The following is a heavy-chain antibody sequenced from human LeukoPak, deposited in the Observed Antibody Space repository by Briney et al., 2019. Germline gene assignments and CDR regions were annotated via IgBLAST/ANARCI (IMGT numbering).Heavy chain of an antibody. Sequence: PGGSLRLSCAASGFTFSSYAMSWVRQAPGKGLEWVSAISGSGGSTYYADSVKGRFTISRDNSKNTLYLQMNSLRAEDTAVYYCAKTPPQWELPRYYFDYWGQGTLVTVSS. V-gene: IGHV3-23*01. CDR1: GFTFSSYA. CDR3: AKTPPQWELPRYYFDY. CDR2: ISGSGGST. D-gene: IGHD1-26*01. J-gene: IGHJ4*02.